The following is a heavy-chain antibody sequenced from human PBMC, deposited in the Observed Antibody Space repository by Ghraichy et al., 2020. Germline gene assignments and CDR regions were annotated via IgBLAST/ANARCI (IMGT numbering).Heavy chain of an antibody. Sequence: ASVKVSCKASGYTITSHAINWVRQAPGQGLEWMGWIETNTGNPTYAQGFTGRFVFSLDTSVNTAYLQISSLKAEDTAIYYCTRGGYLMAYSSSWYVYWGQGTLITVPS. V-gene: IGHV7-4-1*02. CDR3: TRGGYLMAYSSSWYVY. D-gene: IGHD6-13*01. CDR2: IETNTGNP. J-gene: IGHJ4*02. CDR1: GYTITSHA.